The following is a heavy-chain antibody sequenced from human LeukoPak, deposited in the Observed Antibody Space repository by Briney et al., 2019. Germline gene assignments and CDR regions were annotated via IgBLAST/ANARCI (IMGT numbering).Heavy chain of an antibody. CDR2: ISYDGSNE. D-gene: IGHD2-15*01. V-gene: IGHV3-30*03. CDR3: ARASGVVAGGDY. J-gene: IGHJ4*02. Sequence: GRSLRLSCAASGFTFRSYGMHWVRQAPGKGLEWVAVISYDGSNEYYVDSVKGRFTISRDNSKNTLYLQTDSLRAEDTAVYYCARASGVVAGGDYWGQGTLVTVSS. CDR1: GFTFRSYG.